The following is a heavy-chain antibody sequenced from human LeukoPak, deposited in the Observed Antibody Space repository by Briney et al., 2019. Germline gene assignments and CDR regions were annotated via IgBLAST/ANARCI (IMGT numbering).Heavy chain of an antibody. J-gene: IGHJ4*02. V-gene: IGHV3-21*01. CDR1: GFTFSSYS. CDR2: ISSSSSYI. D-gene: IGHD2-21*01. Sequence: PGGSLRLSCAASGFTFSSYSMNWVRQAPGKGLEWVLSISSSSSYIYYADSVKGRFTISRDNAKNSLYLQMNSLRAEDTAVYYCATGIVVVIASRDYWGQGTLVTVSS. CDR3: ATGIVVVIASRDY.